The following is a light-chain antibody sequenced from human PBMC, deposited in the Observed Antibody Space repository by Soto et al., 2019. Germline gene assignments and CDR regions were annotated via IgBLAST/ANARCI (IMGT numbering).Light chain of an antibody. CDR1: SSDVGSYNY. J-gene: IGLJ1*01. V-gene: IGLV2-14*01. Sequence: QSALTQPASVSGSPGQSITISCTGTSSDVGSYNYVSWHQQHPGQAPKLIIYEVTHRASGIPDRFSASKSGNTASLTISGLQAGDEAEYYCSSYRSSSTYVFGTGTKVTVL. CDR2: EVT. CDR3: SSYRSSSTYV.